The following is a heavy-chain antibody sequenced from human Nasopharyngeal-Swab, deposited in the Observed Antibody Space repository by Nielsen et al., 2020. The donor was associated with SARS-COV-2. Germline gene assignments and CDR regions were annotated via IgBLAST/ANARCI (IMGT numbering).Heavy chain of an antibody. J-gene: IGHJ6*03. CDR3: ARVFWGHCSSTSCSNYYYYYYMDV. CDR2: IYYSGST. D-gene: IGHD2-2*01. Sequence: WIRQPPGKGLEWIGYIYYSGSTYYNPSLKSRVTISVDTSKNQFSLKLSSVTAADTAVYYCARVFWGHCSSTSCSNYYYYYYMDVWGKGTTVTVSS. V-gene: IGHV4-31*02.